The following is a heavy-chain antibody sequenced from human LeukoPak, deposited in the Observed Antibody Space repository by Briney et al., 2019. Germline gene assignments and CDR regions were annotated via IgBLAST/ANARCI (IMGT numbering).Heavy chain of an antibody. CDR1: GYTFTSYG. D-gene: IGHD4-17*01. CDR2: ISAYNGNT. J-gene: IGHJ4*02. Sequence: ASVKVSCKASGYTFTSYGISWVRQAPGQGLEWMGWISAYNGNTNYAQKLQGRVTMTTDTSTSTAYMELRSLRSDDTAVYYCARRFDDYGDEYYFDYWGQGTLVTVSS. CDR3: ARRFDDYGDEYYFDY. V-gene: IGHV1-18*01.